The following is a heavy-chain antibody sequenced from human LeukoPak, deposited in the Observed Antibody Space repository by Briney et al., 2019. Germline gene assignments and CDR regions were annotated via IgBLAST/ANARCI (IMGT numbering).Heavy chain of an antibody. CDR3: ARSRDSRGYPDAFDV. Sequence: GASVKVSCKASGYPFTRYYIHWVRQAPGQGLEWMVWINPNSGGSHYAQTFQDRVTLTRDTSISTAYMELNRLRSDDTAVYYCARSRDSRGYPDAFDVWGQGTMVTVSS. CDR1: GYPFTRYY. J-gene: IGHJ3*01. D-gene: IGHD3-22*01. CDR2: INPNSGGS. V-gene: IGHV1-2*02.